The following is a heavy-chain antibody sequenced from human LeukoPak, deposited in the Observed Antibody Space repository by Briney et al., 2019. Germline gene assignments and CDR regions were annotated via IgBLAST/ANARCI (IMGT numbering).Heavy chain of an antibody. CDR2: INPNSGGT. D-gene: IGHD2-15*01. V-gene: IGHV1-2*02. CDR1: GYTFTGYY. Sequence: GASVKVSCKASGYTFTGYYMHWVRQAPGQGLEWMGWINPNSGGTNYAQKFQGRVTMTRDTSISTAYMELSRLRSDDTAVYYCAREGEYCSGGSCWGFDIWGQGTMVTVSS. CDR3: AREGEYCSGGSCWGFDI. J-gene: IGHJ3*02.